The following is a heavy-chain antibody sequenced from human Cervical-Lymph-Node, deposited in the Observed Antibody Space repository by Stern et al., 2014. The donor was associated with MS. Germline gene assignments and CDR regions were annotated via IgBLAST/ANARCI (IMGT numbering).Heavy chain of an antibody. CDR1: GYTFTSYG. CDR2: ISAYNGNT. Sequence: QVQLVQSGAEVKKPGASVKVSCKASGYTFTSYGISWVRQAPGQGLEWMGWISAYNGNTNYAQKLQGRVTMTTDTSTSTAYMELRSLRSDDTAVYYCARDSYRIAVAGTPSGDAFDIWGQGTMVTVSS. J-gene: IGHJ3*02. D-gene: IGHD6-19*01. CDR3: ARDSYRIAVAGTPSGDAFDI. V-gene: IGHV1-18*01.